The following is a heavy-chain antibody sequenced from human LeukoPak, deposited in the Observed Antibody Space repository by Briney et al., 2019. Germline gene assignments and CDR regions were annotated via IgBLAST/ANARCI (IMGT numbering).Heavy chain of an antibody. V-gene: IGHV1-18*01. J-gene: IGHJ3*02. CDR2: ISANDGKT. D-gene: IGHD4-17*01. CDR1: GFVFTSYG. CDR3: ARGDYGEESDAFDI. Sequence: ASVKVSCKASGFVFTSYGFTWVRQAPEQGLEWMGWISANDGKTHYSERHQGRVTMTTDTVTSTAYMELRSLRSDDTAVYYCARGDYGEESDAFDIWGQGTMVTVSS.